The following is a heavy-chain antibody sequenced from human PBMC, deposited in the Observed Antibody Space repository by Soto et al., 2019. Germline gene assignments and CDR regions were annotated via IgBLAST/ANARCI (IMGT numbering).Heavy chain of an antibody. CDR2: FYDSGST. V-gene: IGHV4-61*01. CDR3: ARGPMGGTYYLRHDGMDG. Sequence: QVQLQESGPGLVKPSETLSLTCTVSGGSVSSGSYSWSWIRQSPGKGLEGIGYFYDSGSTKYNPSLSSRVTISVDTSQNQLSLKLSSLTSADTAVYYCARGPMGGTYYLRHDGMDGWGHGTTVTVSS. D-gene: IGHD3-10*01. J-gene: IGHJ6*02. CDR1: GGSVSSGSYS.